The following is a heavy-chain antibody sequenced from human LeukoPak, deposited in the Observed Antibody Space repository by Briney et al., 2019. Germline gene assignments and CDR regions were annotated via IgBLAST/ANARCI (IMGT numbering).Heavy chain of an antibody. CDR2: ISGSGSST. CDR1: GFTFSNYA. J-gene: IGHJ5*02. CDR3: ARDSYGP. D-gene: IGHD2-21*01. Sequence: QPGGSLRLSCAASGFTFSNYAMSWVRQAPGRGLEWVSAISGSGSSTYYADSVKGRFTISRDNAKNSLYLQMNSLRDEDTAVYYCARDSYGPWGQGTLVTVAS. V-gene: IGHV3-23*01.